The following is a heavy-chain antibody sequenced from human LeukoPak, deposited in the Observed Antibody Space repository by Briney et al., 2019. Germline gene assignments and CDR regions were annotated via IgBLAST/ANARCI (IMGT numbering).Heavy chain of an antibody. V-gene: IGHV4-39*01. CDR3: AGSGTAMGHWSFDL. D-gene: IGHD5-18*01. CDR2: IYYSGST. Sequence: SQTLSLTCTVSGGSLSSSSYYWGWIRQPPGKGLEWIGSIYYSGSTYYNPSLKGRVTISVDTPKNQFSLKLSSVTAADTAVYYCAGSGTAMGHWSFDLWGRGNLGTVSS. J-gene: IGHJ2*01. CDR1: GGSLSSSSYY.